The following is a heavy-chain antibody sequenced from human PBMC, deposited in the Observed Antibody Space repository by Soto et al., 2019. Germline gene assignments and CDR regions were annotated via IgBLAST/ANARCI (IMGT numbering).Heavy chain of an antibody. CDR2: INSGGSNI. CDR3: ARDIRGAN. Sequence: QVQLVESGGGLVKPGGSLRLSCTASGFNFTDHYMTGIRQAPGKGLEWVSYINSGGSNIYYADSVRGRFTISRDNAKNSVYLQMSNLRAEDTAIYYCARDIRGANWGQGTLVIVSS. V-gene: IGHV3-11*01. D-gene: IGHD3-10*01. CDR1: GFNFTDHY. J-gene: IGHJ4*02.